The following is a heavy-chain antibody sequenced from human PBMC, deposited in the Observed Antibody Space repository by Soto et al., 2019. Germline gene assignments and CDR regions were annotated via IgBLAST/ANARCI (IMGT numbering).Heavy chain of an antibody. J-gene: IGHJ4*02. V-gene: IGHV1-18*01. D-gene: IGHD3-22*01. CDR1: GYTFTGYG. CDR2: ISGYNGDT. CDR3: ARGGYYYDSSGYYSDY. Sequence: QVQLVQSGAEVKKPGASVKVSCKASGYTFTGYGIGWVRQAPGQGLEWMGCISGYNGDTNYAQNLQGRVTMTTDTSTSTAYMELRSLRSDDTAVYYCARGGYYYDSSGYYSDYWGQGTLVTVSS.